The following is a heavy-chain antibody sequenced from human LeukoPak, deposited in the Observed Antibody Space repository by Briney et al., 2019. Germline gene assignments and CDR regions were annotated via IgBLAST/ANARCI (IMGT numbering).Heavy chain of an antibody. Sequence: MSSETLSLTCTVSGGSISSYYWSWIRQPAGKGLEWIGRIYTSGSTNYNPSLKSRVTMSVDTSKNQFSLKLSSVTAADTAVYYCARDSLVVVPAATDYYCYGMDVWGQGTTVTVSS. CDR1: GGSISSYY. CDR2: IYTSGST. V-gene: IGHV4-4*07. J-gene: IGHJ6*02. CDR3: ARDSLVVVPAATDYYCYGMDV. D-gene: IGHD2-2*01.